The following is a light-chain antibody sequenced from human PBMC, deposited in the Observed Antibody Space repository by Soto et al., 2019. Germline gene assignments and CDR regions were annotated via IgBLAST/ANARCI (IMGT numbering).Light chain of an antibody. J-gene: IGKJ4*01. CDR1: QSVINH. V-gene: IGKV3-15*01. CDR3: QQDYKWPLT. CDR2: DAS. Sequence: EMVMTQSPATLSVSPGERASLSCWASQSVINHLAWYQQKPGQAPRLLIYDASTRATGIPARLSGSGSGTEFTLTISSLESQDFAVYYCQQDYKWPLTFGAGTKVDIK.